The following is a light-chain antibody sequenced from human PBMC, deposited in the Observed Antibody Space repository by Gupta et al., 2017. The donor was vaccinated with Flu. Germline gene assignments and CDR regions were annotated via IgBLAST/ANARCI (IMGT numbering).Light chain of an antibody. V-gene: IGKV1-5*03. J-gene: IGKJ2*01. Sequence: DIQITQPPSTLSASVGDRVTITCRASQNIPNWLAWFQQKPGKAPKLLIYKASSLESGVPSRFSGSASETEFTLTISSLQPDDFATYYCQQDNSYPYTFGQGTKVEIK. CDR3: QQDNSYPYT. CDR2: KAS. CDR1: QNIPNW.